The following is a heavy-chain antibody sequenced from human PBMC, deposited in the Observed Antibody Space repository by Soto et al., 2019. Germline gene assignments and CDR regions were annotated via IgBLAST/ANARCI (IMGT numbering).Heavy chain of an antibody. D-gene: IGHD6-13*01. CDR2: ISGSGDRT. Sequence: GGSLRLSCAASGITISNYPMSWVRQAPGKGLDWVSGISGSGDRTYYADSAKGRFTISRDISKNTLYLQMNSLRAEDTAVYYCAKHIAAAGWSYYYYMDVWGKGTTVTVSS. CDR1: GITISNYP. J-gene: IGHJ6*03. CDR3: AKHIAAAGWSYYYYMDV. V-gene: IGHV3-23*01.